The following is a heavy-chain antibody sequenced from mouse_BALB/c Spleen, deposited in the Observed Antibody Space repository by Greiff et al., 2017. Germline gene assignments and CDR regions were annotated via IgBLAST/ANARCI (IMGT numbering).Heavy chain of an antibody. D-gene: IGHD1-1*01. CDR2: IWGGGST. Sequence: VHLVESGPGLVAPSQSLSITCTVSGFSLTDYGVSWIRQPPGKGLEWLGVIWGGGSTYYNSALKSRLSISKDNSKSQVFLKMNSLQTDDTAMYYCAKSSYYYGSRGAMDYWGQGTSVTVSS. V-gene: IGHV2-6-5*01. CDR1: GFSLTDYG. CDR3: AKSSYYYGSRGAMDY. J-gene: IGHJ4*01.